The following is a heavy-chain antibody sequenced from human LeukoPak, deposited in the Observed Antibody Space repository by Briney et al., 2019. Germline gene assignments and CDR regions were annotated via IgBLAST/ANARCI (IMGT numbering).Heavy chain of an antibody. CDR2: ISSSSSYI. Sequence: GGSLRLSCAASGFTFSSYSMNWVRQAPGKGLEWVSSISSSSSYIYYADSVKGRFTISRDNAKNSLYLQVNSLRAEDTAVYYCARTIRGLGVDYWGQGTLVTVSS. V-gene: IGHV3-21*01. CDR1: GFTFSSYS. CDR3: ARTIRGLGVDY. D-gene: IGHD5-12*01. J-gene: IGHJ4*02.